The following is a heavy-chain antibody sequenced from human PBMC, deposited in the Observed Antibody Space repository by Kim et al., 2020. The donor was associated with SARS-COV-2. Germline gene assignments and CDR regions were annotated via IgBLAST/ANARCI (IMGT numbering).Heavy chain of an antibody. J-gene: IGHJ4*02. V-gene: IGHV3-30*03. D-gene: IGHD4-17*01. CDR1: GFNFRSYG. Sequence: GGSLRLSCAASGFNFRSYGVHWVRQAPGKGLEWVAVISYDGSYKVYADSVKGRFTISRDNSKNTVYLQMNSLRADDTSVYYCARDPEYGDYPIYWGQGT. CDR3: ARDPEYGDYPIY. CDR2: ISYDGSYK.